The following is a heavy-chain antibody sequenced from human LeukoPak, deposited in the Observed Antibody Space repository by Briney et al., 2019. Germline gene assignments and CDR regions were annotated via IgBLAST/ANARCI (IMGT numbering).Heavy chain of an antibody. J-gene: IGHJ3*02. D-gene: IGHD6-19*01. V-gene: IGHV4-61*02. CDR3: ASLDRTPVPAGTDAFDI. Sequence: SETLSLTCTVSGGSISSGSYYWSWIRQPAGKGLEWIGRIYTSGSTNYNPSLKSRVTISVDTSKNQFSLKLSSVTAADTAVYYCASLDRTPVPAGTDAFDIWGQGTMVTVSS. CDR1: GGSISSGSYY. CDR2: IYTSGST.